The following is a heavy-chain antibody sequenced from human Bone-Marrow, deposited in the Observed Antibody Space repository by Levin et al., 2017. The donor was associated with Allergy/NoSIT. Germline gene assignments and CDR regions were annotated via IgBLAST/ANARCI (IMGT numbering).Heavy chain of an antibody. V-gene: IGHV1-2*02. Sequence: GESLKISCKASGYTFTDYYMNWVRQAPGQGLEWMGWINPNSGGTNYAQKFQGRVTMTRDTSISTAYMELSGLRSDDTAVYYCARDPDHYDRAFDIWGQGTMVTVSS. J-gene: IGHJ3*02. CDR3: ARDPDHYDRAFDI. CDR2: INPNSGGT. D-gene: IGHD3-22*01. CDR1: GYTFTDYY.